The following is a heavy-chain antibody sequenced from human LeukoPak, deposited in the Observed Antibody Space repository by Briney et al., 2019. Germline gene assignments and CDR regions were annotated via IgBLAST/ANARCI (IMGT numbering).Heavy chain of an antibody. CDR3: TSICSGGSCYSAYYYYMDV. Sequence: GGSLRLSCAASGFTFSGSAMHWVRQASGKGLEWVGRIRSKANSYATAYAASVKGRFTISRDDSKNTAYLQMNSLKTEDTAVYYCTSICSGGSCYSAYYYYMDVWGKGTTVTVSS. V-gene: IGHV3-73*01. D-gene: IGHD2-15*01. CDR1: GFTFSGSA. J-gene: IGHJ6*03. CDR2: IRSKANSYAT.